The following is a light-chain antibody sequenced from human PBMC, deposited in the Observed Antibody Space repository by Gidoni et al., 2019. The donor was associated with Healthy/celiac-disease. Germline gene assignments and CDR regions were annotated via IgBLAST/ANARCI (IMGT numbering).Light chain of an antibody. Sequence: AIRMTQSPSSLSASTGDRVTNTCRASQGISSDLAWYQQKPGKAPKLLIYAASTLQSGVPSRFSGSGSGTDFTLTISCLQSEDFATYYCQQYYSYPPAFGQGTKLEIK. CDR2: AAS. J-gene: IGKJ2*01. CDR1: QGISSD. CDR3: QQYYSYPPA. V-gene: IGKV1-8*01.